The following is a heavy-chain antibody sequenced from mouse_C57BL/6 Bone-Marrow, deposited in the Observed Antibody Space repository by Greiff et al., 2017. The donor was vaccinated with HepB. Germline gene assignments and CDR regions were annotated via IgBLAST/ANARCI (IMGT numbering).Heavy chain of an antibody. CDR1: GYTFTSYW. CDR2: IHPNSGST. D-gene: IGHD2-5*01. J-gene: IGHJ4*01. V-gene: IGHV1-64*01. Sequence: VQLQQPGAELVKPGASVKLSCKASGYTFTSYWIHWVKQRPGQGLEWIGMIHPNSGSTNYNEKFKSKATLTVDKSSSTAYMQLSSLTSEDSAVYYCASLAYYSNCYYAMDYWGQGTSVTVSS. CDR3: ASLAYYSNCYYAMDY.